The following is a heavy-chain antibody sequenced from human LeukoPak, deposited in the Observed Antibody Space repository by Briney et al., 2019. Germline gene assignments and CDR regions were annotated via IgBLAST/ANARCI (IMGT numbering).Heavy chain of an antibody. J-gene: IGHJ4*02. CDR2: IYYTGST. CDR3: ARGSDDPLDY. V-gene: IGHV4-59*01. Sequence: SETLSLTCTVSGGSISNYYWNWIRQPPGKGLEWIGYIYYTGSTNYNPSLKSRVTMSVDTSKNQFSLKLSSVIAADTAVYYCARGSDDPLDYWGQGTLVTVSS. CDR1: GGSISNYY.